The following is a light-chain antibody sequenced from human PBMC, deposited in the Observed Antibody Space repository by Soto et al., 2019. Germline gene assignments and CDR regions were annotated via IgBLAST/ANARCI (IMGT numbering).Light chain of an antibody. J-gene: IGKJ5*01. CDR1: QSVSTN. CDR3: QQYSSSPS. Sequence: EIVMTQSPTTLSVSPGDRATLYCRASQSVSTNLAWYQQNPGQVPSLLIYGASTRASGIPARFSGSGSGTEFTLTIGSRQSEDFAVYYCQQYSSSPSFGQGTRLESK. CDR2: GAS. V-gene: IGKV3-15*01.